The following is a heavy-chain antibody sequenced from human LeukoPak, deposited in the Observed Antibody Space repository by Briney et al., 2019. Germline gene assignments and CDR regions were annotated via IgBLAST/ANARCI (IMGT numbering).Heavy chain of an antibody. CDR2: IDPSDSYT. CDR3: ARIMTTVTK. CDR1: GFSFTNYW. J-gene: IGHJ4*02. D-gene: IGHD4-17*01. V-gene: IGHV5-10-1*01. Sequence: GESLKISCKGSGFSFTNYWISCVRQMPGKGLEWMGRIDPSDSYTQYSPSFQGHVTISADMSIGTVYLQWSSLKASDTAIYYCARIMTTVTKWGQGTLVTVSS.